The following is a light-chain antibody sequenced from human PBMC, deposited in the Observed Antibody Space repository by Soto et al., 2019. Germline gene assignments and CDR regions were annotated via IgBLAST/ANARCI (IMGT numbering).Light chain of an antibody. V-gene: IGLV1-40*01. J-gene: IGLJ3*02. CDR3: QSYDSRLGDLV. Sequence: QSVLTQPPSVSGAPGQRVTISCTGSSSNIGAGYDVHWYQQLPGTAPKLLIYGNSNRPSGVPDRFSGSKSGTSASLAITGLQAEDEGEYYCQSYDSRLGDLVVGGGTKLTVL. CDR1: SSNIGAGYD. CDR2: GNS.